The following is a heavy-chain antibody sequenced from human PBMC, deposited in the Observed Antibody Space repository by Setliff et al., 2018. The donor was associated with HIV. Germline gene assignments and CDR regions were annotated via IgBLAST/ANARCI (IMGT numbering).Heavy chain of an antibody. Sequence: KPGGSLRLSCALSGFTFNKAWMNWVRQAPGKGLEWVGRVKSPSDGGTIDYAAPVRGRFTISRDNAKNTLYLQMTSLRAEDTAVYYCARGPQYNFWGGYLGLWGRGTLVTVSS. CDR1: GFTFNKAW. V-gene: IGHV3-15*05. CDR3: ARGPQYNFWGGYLGL. J-gene: IGHJ4*02. CDR2: VKSPSDGGTI. D-gene: IGHD3-3*01.